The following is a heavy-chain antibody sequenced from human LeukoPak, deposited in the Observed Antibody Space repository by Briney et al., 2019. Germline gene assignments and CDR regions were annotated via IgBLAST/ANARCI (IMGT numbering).Heavy chain of an antibody. CDR2: ISVYNGST. J-gene: IGHJ4*02. D-gene: IGHD4-11*01. Sequence: ASVKVSCKASGYTFSRYDITWVRQAPGQGLEWMGWISVYNGSTKYAQKLQGRVTMTTDTSTSTAYMELRSLRFDDTAVYYCARAEGALGTTVTFDYWGQGTLVTVSS. CDR3: ARAEGALGTTVTFDY. V-gene: IGHV1-18*01. CDR1: GYTFSRYD.